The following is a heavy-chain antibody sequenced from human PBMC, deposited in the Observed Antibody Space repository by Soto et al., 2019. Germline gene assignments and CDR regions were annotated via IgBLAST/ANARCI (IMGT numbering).Heavy chain of an antibody. J-gene: IGHJ4*02. Sequence: QVPLVESGGGVVQPGRSLRLSCAASGFTFSSYAMHWVRQAPGKGLEWVAVISYDGSNKYYADSVKGRFTISRDNSKNTLYLQMNSLRAEDTAVYYCARGRHSSSWYFDYWGQGTLVTVSS. D-gene: IGHD6-13*01. CDR1: GFTFSSYA. V-gene: IGHV3-30-3*01. CDR3: ARGRHSSSWYFDY. CDR2: ISYDGSNK.